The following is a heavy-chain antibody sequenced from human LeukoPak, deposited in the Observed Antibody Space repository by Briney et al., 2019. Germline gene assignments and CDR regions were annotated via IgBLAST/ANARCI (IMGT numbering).Heavy chain of an antibody. Sequence: KPSETLSLTCTVSGGSISTNAYYWAWIRQPPGKGLEWIGSVFYSGSTYSNPSLESRLTISVDTSKNHFSLKLSSVTAADTAVYYCARLAYLSYSSSWPSFDYWGQGTLVTVSS. CDR2: VFYSGST. D-gene: IGHD6-13*01. J-gene: IGHJ4*02. CDR1: GGSISTNAYY. V-gene: IGHV4-39*01. CDR3: ARLAYLSYSSSWPSFDY.